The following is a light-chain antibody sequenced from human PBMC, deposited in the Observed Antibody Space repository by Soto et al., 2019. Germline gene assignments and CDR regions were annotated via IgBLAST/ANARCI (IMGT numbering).Light chain of an antibody. Sequence: EIVVTQSRTTLSVSPGQRLSLSYRASQSVSSSLAWYQKRPGQAPRLLXYDTSTRAAGISARFSGSGSGTELTLTISSLQSEDFAVYYCQQYIDWPPGTFGQGTKVDIK. CDR3: QQYIDWPPGT. CDR2: DTS. CDR1: QSVSSS. J-gene: IGKJ1*01. V-gene: IGKV3-15*01.